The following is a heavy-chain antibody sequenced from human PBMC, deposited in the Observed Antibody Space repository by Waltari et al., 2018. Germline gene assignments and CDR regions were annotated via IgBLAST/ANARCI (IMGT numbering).Heavy chain of an antibody. CDR3: ARDTWGSNHYFEF. V-gene: IGHV1-24*01. J-gene: IGHJ4*02. CDR2: FDPEDGET. CDR1: GYTLTELS. Sequence: QVQLVQSGAEVKKPGASVKVSCKVSGYTLTELSMHWVRQAPGKGLEWMGGFDPEDGETIYAQKFQGRVTLTADKSTSTAYMELNSLTFEDTAIYFCARDTWGSNHYFEFWGQGTLVTVSS. D-gene: IGHD3-16*01.